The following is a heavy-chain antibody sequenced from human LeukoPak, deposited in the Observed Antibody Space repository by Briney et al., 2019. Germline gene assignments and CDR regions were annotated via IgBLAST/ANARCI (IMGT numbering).Heavy chain of an antibody. D-gene: IGHD1-26*01. CDR2: INPNSGGT. J-gene: IGHJ3*02. V-gene: IGHV1-2*02. CDR3: ARASGRYSDAFDI. CDR1: GYTFTGYY. Sequence: PSVKVSCKASGYTFTGYYMHWVRQAPGQGLEWMGWINPNSGGTNYAQNFQGRVTMTRDTSISTAYMELSRLRSDDTALYYCARASGRYSDAFDIWGQGTMVTVSS.